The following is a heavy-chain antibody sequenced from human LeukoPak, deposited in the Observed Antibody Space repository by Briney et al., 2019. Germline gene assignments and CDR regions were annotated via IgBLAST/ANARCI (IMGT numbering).Heavy chain of an antibody. V-gene: IGHV4-39*01. CDR2: INRSGTT. J-gene: IGHJ5*02. Sequence: SETLSLTCTVSGGSISSGDYYWSWIRQPPGKGLEWIGEINRSGTTNYKSSLKSRVTISLDMSNNQASLKLSSVTAADTAVYYCARLRYDFCGWFDPWGQGTLVTVSS. CDR1: GGSISSGDYY. CDR3: ARLRYDFCGWFDP. D-gene: IGHD3-3*01.